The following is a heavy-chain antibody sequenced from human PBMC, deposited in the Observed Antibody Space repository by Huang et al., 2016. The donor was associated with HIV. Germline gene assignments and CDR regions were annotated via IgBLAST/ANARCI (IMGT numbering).Heavy chain of an antibody. CDR3: VRGPRYVSADWYARLRNYWFFDL. CDR2: INNGGRT. J-gene: IGHJ2*01. V-gene: IGHV4-34*01. CDR1: GGSFTNYY. D-gene: IGHD3-9*01. Sequence: QQQLQQWGAGLLKPSETLSLTCAVYGGSFTNYYWGWIRQPPGKGLEWIGEINNGGRTQYSPSLKSRVTLSLDTSKNQVSLKLTAVSAADTAVYYCVRGPRYVSADWYARLRNYWFFDLWGRGSLVSVSS.